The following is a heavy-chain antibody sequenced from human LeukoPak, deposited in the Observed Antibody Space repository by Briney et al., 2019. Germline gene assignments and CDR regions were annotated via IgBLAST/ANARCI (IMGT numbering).Heavy chain of an antibody. J-gene: IGHJ4*02. CDR2: IYYSGST. D-gene: IGHD3-22*01. CDR3: ARESYYYDSSASRDY. V-gene: IGHV4-59*12. Sequence: SETLSLTCTVSGGSISSYYWSWIRQPPGKGLEWIGYIYYSGSTNYNPSLKSRVTISVDTSKNQFSLKLSSVTAADTAVYYCARESYYYDSSASRDYWGQGTLVTVSS. CDR1: GGSISSYY.